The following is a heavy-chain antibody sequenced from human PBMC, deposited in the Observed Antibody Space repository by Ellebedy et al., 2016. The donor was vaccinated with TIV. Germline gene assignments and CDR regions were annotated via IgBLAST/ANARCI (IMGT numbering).Heavy chain of an antibody. J-gene: IGHJ4*02. V-gene: IGHV4-34*01. Sequence: SETLSLTXAVYGGSFSGYYWSWIRQSPERGLEWIGEINDSGDTNHNPSLKSRLTISVDTSKNQFSLKLTSVTAADTALYYCARGNGHGSWLVDYWGQGTLVTISS. CDR1: GGSFSGYY. CDR3: ARGNGHGSWLVDY. D-gene: IGHD3-22*01. CDR2: INDSGDT.